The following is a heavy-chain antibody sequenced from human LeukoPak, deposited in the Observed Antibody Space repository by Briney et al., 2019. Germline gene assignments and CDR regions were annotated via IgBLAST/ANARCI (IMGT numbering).Heavy chain of an antibody. D-gene: IGHD3-22*01. CDR2: ISSSSGTI. Sequence: PGGSLRLSCAASGFTFSRYNMNWVRQAPGKGLEWVSHISSSSGTIDYADSVKGRFTISRDNAKNSLYLQMNSLRAEDTAVYYCARDSYDSSGYSRYTRGNGAFDIWGQGTMVTVSS. V-gene: IGHV3-48*04. CDR3: ARDSYDSSGYSRYTRGNGAFDI. CDR1: GFTFSRYN. J-gene: IGHJ3*02.